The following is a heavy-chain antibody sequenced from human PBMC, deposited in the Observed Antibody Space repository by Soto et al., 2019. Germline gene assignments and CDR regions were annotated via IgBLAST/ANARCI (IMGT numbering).Heavy chain of an antibody. J-gene: IGHJ4*02. CDR3: AREYGNYDSSGYYAY. V-gene: IGHV1-46*01. CDR2: INPSGGST. D-gene: IGHD3-22*01. CDR1: GYSFIRYF. Sequence: ASVKVSCKTSGYSFIRYFIHWVRQAPGQGLEWMGIINPSGGSTNYAQKLQGRVSMTRDRSTSTVHMELSSLRSDDTAMYYCAREYGNYDSSGYYAYCGQGTLVTVS.